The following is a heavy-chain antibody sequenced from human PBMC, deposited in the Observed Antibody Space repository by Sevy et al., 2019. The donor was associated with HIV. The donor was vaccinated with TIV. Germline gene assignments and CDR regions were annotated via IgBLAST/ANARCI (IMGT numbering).Heavy chain of an antibody. D-gene: IGHD6-13*01. CDR1: GFTFSSYG. Sequence: GGSLRLSCAASGFTFSSYGMHWVRQAPGKGLEWVAFIRYDGSNKYYADSVKGRFTISRDNSKNTLYLQMNSLRAEDTAVYYCAKDRMAAVTTPSYYYYGMDVWGQGTTVTVSS. CDR3: AKDRMAAVTTPSYYYYGMDV. CDR2: IRYDGSNK. J-gene: IGHJ6*02. V-gene: IGHV3-30*02.